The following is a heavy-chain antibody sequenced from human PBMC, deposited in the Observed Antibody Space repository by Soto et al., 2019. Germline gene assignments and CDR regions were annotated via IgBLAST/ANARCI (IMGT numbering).Heavy chain of an antibody. CDR2: INAGNGNT. CDR3: ARSIAARVLRDDAFDI. Sequence: QVQLVQSGAEVKKPGASVKVSCKASGYTFTSYAMHWVRQAPGQRLEWMGWINAGNGNTKYSQKFQGRVTITRDTSASTAYMELSSLRSEDTAVYYCARSIAARVLRDDAFDIWGQGTMVTVSS. CDR1: GYTFTSYA. J-gene: IGHJ3*02. V-gene: IGHV1-3*01. D-gene: IGHD6-6*01.